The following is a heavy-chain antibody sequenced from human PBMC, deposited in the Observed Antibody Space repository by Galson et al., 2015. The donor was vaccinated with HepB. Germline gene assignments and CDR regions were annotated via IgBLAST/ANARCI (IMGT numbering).Heavy chain of an antibody. CDR3: ATGSRRLWFFSY. CDR1: GGTFSSYT. J-gene: IGHJ4*02. CDR2: FDPEDGET. D-gene: IGHD3-10*01. Sequence: SVKVSCKASGGTFSSYTISWVRQAPGQGLEWMGGFDPEDGETIYAQKFQGRVTMTEDTSTDTAYMELSSLRSEDTAVYYCATGSRRLWFFSYWGQGTLVTVSS. V-gene: IGHV1-24*01.